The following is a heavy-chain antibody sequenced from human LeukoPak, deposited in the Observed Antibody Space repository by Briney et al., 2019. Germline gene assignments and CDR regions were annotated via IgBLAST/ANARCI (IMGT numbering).Heavy chain of an antibody. Sequence: SETLSLTCTVSGGSLSSYYWSWIRQPPGKGLEWIGYIYTSGSTNYNPTLKSRVTISVDTSENQFSLKLSSVTAADTAVYYCARHCYHYYYYMDVWGKGTTVTVSS. CDR3: ARHCYHYYYYMDV. CDR2: IYTSGST. CDR1: GGSLSSYY. D-gene: IGHD2-21*02. V-gene: IGHV4-4*09. J-gene: IGHJ6*03.